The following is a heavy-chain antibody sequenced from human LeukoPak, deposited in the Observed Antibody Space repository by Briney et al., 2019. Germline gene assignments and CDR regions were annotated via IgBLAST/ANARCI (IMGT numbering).Heavy chain of an antibody. Sequence: KTSETLSLTCTVSGGSINSYYWSWIRQPAGKGLEWIGRIYSSGSTIYNPSLKSRVTISVDTSKNQFSLKLSSVTAADTAVYYCASISGIASSGNWFDPWGQGTLVTVS. V-gene: IGHV4-4*07. CDR3: ASISGIASSGNWFDP. D-gene: IGHD6-13*01. CDR2: IYSSGST. J-gene: IGHJ5*02. CDR1: GGSINSYY.